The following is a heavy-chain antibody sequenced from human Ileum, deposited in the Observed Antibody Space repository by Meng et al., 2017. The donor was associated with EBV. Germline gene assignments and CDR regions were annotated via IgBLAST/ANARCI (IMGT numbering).Heavy chain of an antibody. CDR2: IYNSGST. Sequence: VPVGGPGLVKSPEPLAVTCRVAGGSVSSGGIYWSWIRQPPGKGLEWIGYIYNSGSTNYNPSLKSRVTISVDTSKNQFSLKLSSVTAADTAVYYCARDGYSSGSDWGQGTLVTVSS. D-gene: IGHD6-19*01. CDR1: GGSVSSGGIY. CDR3: ARDGYSSGSD. V-gene: IGHV4-61*08. J-gene: IGHJ4*02.